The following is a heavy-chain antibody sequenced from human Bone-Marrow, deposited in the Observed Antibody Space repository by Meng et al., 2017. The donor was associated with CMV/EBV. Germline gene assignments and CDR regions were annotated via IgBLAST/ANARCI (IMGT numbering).Heavy chain of an antibody. D-gene: IGHD3-16*01. CDR2: IQVIGHT. CDR1: GASITNYN. Sequence: QVQRKESGPGLVKPSETLSPTGIVTGASITNYNWNWVRQPAGQGLEWIGLIQVIGHTVYNPSLKSRVTVSLDASKSQFSLTLNSVTAADTATYYCAGSRPGGGACDYWGQGILVTVSS. V-gene: IGHV4-4*07. J-gene: IGHJ4*02. CDR3: AGSRPGGGACDY.